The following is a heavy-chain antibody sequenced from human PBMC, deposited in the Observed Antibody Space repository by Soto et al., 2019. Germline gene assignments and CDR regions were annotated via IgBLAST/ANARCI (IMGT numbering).Heavy chain of an antibody. CDR3: ARVAVAGSDAFDI. Sequence: GGSLRLSCAASGFTFSSYWMSWVRQAQGKGLEWVANIKQDGSEKYYVDSVKGRFTISRDNAKNSLYLQMNSLRAEDTAVYYCARVAVAGSDAFDIWGQGTMVTVSS. V-gene: IGHV3-7*03. CDR2: IKQDGSEK. D-gene: IGHD6-19*01. CDR1: GFTFSSYW. J-gene: IGHJ3*02.